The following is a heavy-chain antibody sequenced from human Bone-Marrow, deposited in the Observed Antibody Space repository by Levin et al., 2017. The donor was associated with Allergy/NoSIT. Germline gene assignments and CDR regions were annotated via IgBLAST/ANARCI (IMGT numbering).Heavy chain of an antibody. V-gene: IGHV4-59*01. CDR3: ARTGNQWFSNWFDP. CDR2: IYYSGST. Sequence: SQTLSLTCTVSGGSINNYYWSWIRQPPGKGLEWIGYIYYSGSTNYNPSLKSRVTLSLDTSKNQFSLKLSSVTAADTAVYYCARTGNQWFSNWFDPGGQGALVTVSS. CDR1: GGSINNYY. J-gene: IGHJ5*02. D-gene: IGHD3-22*01.